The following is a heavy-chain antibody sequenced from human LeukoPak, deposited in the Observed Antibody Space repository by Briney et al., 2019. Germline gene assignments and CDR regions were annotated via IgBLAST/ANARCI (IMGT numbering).Heavy chain of an antibody. V-gene: IGHV1-3*01. CDR1: GYTFTSYT. Sequence: GASVKVSCKTSGYTFTSYTIHWVRQAPGQRLEWMGWINAGNGNTNYSQKFQGRVTITRGTSASTAYMELSSLRSEDTAVYYCARSWNIYYYYGMDVWGQGTTVTVSS. CDR2: INAGNGNT. CDR3: ARSWNIYYYYGMDV. J-gene: IGHJ6*02. D-gene: IGHD1/OR15-1a*01.